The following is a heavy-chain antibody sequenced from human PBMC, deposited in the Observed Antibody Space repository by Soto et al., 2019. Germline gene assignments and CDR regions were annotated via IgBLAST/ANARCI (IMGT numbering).Heavy chain of an antibody. CDR3: ARRGYYDTSWGKLSHYGLDV. D-gene: IGHD3-16*01. CDR2: VSPYNDHT. CDR1: GYTFIRYG. Sequence: QVQLAQSTGEVKKPGASVRVSCKATGYTFIRYGIAWVRQAPGQGFEWMGWVSPYNDHTVYAQKCQGRVTMTADTATRTVYMNLRCLKSYDTAVYYCARRGYYDTSWGKLSHYGLDVWGQGTSVSVSS. J-gene: IGHJ6*02. V-gene: IGHV1-18*01.